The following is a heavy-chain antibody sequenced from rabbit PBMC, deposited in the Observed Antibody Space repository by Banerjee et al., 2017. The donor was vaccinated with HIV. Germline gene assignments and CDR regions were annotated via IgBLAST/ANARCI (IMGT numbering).Heavy chain of an antibody. Sequence: QEQLVEYGGDLVQPEGSLTLTCTASGSDISSYGVSWVRQAPGKGLEWIGCIGTNNGNTYYASWAKGRFTISKTSSTTVTLQMTSLTAADTATYFCARGYYLDLWGPGTLVTVS. CDR3: ARGYYLDL. J-gene: IGHJ4*01. CDR1: GSDISSYG. V-gene: IGHV1S45*01. D-gene: IGHD1-1*01. CDR2: IGTNNGNT.